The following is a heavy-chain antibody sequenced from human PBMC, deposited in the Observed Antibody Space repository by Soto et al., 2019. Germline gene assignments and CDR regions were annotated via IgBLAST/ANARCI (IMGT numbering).Heavy chain of an antibody. Sequence: SETLSLTCTVSGGSTRNYFWTWIRQPPGKGLEWIGYIHYSGATSFFPSYNPSLRGRVTISEDTSKNQFSLKLLSVTTADTAVYFCAAGEASSRNLAPYYLDFWGQGTLVTVSS. J-gene: IGHJ4*02. CDR3: AAGEASSRNLAPYYLDF. CDR1: GGSTRNYF. D-gene: IGHD6-13*01. V-gene: IGHV4-59*01. CDR2: IHYSGATSFFP.